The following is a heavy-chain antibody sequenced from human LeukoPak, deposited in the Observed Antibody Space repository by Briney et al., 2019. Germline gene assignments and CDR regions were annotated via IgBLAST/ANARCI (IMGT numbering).Heavy chain of an antibody. Sequence: PGGSLRLSCGGSGFTFSSYEFTWVRQAPGKGLGRVSYIRGSGNTLYYADSVKGRFTISRDNAKNSLYLQMNSLRAEDTAVYYCARDIYYGSGTVDYWGQGTLVAVSS. CDR1: GFTFSSYE. CDR3: ARDIYYGSGTVDY. J-gene: IGHJ4*02. CDR2: IRGSGNTL. D-gene: IGHD3-10*01. V-gene: IGHV3-48*03.